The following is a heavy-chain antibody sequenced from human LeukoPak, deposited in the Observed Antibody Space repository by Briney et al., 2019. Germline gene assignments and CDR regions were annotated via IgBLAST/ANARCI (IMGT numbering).Heavy chain of an antibody. CDR2: IWYDGSNK. Sequence: GGSLRLSCAASGFTFSSYGMHWVRQAPGKGLEWVAVIWYDGSNKYYADSVKGRLTISRDNSKNTLYLQMNSLRAEDTAVYYCARDRACSSTSCYSSYGMDVWGQGTTVTVSS. V-gene: IGHV3-33*01. D-gene: IGHD2-2*01. J-gene: IGHJ6*02. CDR3: ARDRACSSTSCYSSYGMDV. CDR1: GFTFSSYG.